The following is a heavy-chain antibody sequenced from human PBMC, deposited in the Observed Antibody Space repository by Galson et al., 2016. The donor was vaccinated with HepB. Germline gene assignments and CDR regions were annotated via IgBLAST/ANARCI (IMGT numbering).Heavy chain of an antibody. Sequence: SGAVSGFTFGDFWMNWVRQAPGKGLDWVGRIKCKADGGTTDYAAPVKGRFTISRDDSKNTLYLQMNSLKTDDTAVYYCTTDHLLMLYGREYHFDYWGQGTLVTVSS. D-gene: IGHD2-8*01. V-gene: IGHV3-15*01. CDR2: IKCKADGGTT. CDR1: GFTFGDFW. CDR3: TTDHLLMLYGREYHFDY. J-gene: IGHJ4*02.